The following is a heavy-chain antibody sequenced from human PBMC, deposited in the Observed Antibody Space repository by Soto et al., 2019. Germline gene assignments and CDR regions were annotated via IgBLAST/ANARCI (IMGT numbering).Heavy chain of an antibody. V-gene: IGHV3-30*02. J-gene: IGHJ4*02. CDR2: VWLDGSNK. CDR1: GFTFSNYG. CDR3: APQAFDY. Sequence: PGGSLRLSCAASGFTFSNYGMHWVRQAPGKGLEWVAFVWLDGSNKYYADSVWDRFTISRVNSKNTLYLQMNSLRAEDTAVYHCAPQAFDYWGQGTLVTVSS.